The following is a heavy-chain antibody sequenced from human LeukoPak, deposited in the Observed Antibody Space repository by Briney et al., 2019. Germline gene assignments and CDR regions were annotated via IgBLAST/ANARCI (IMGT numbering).Heavy chain of an antibody. D-gene: IGHD6-13*01. V-gene: IGHV3-30*04. CDR3: ARNQHLVHGPAFDCYYYGMDV. J-gene: IGHJ6*02. CDR2: ISYDGSNK. CDR1: GFTFSSYA. Sequence: GGSLRLSCAASGFTFSSYAMHWVRQAPGKGLEWVAVISYDGSNKYYADSVKGRFTISRDNSKNTLYLQMNSLRAEDTAVYYCARNQHLVHGPAFDCYYYGMDVWGQGTTVTVSS.